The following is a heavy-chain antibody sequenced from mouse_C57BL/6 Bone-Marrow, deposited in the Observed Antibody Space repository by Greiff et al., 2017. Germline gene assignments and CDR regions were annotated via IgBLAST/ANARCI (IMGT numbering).Heavy chain of an antibody. D-gene: IGHD1-1*01. J-gene: IGHJ2*01. CDR3: ARDLLYYYGSSYFDY. CDR1: GYSFTGYY. Sequence: EVKLMESGPELVKPGASVKISCKASGYSFTGYYMNWVKQSPEKSLEWIGEINPSTGGTTYNQKFKAKATLTVDKSSSTAYMQLKSLTSEDSAVYYCARDLLYYYGSSYFDYWGQGTTLTVSS. CDR2: INPSTGGT. V-gene: IGHV1-42*01.